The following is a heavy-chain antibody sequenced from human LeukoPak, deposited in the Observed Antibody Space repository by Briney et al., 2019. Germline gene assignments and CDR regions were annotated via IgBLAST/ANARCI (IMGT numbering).Heavy chain of an antibody. CDR2: TYYRSKWYN. Sequence: SQTLSLTCAISGDSVSSKSATWNWIRQSPSRGLEWLGRTYYRSKWYNDYALSVKSRITINPDTSKNQFSLQLSSVTPEDTAVYYCARMGSGSLFLATWFDPWGQGTLVTVSS. D-gene: IGHD2-21*01. CDR3: ARMGSGSLFLATWFDP. J-gene: IGHJ5*02. CDR1: GDSVSSKSAT. V-gene: IGHV6-1*01.